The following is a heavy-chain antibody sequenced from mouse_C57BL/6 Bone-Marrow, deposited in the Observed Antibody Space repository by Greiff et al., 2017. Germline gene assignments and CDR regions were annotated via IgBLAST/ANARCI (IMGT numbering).Heavy chain of an antibody. CDR1: GYTFTSYW. CDR3: ARFYGNYFYYAMDY. CDR2: IHPNSGST. V-gene: IGHV1-64*01. J-gene: IGHJ4*01. D-gene: IGHD2-1*01. Sequence: VKLQQPGAELVKPGASVKLSCKASGYTFTSYWMHWVKQRPGQGLEWIGMIHPNSGSTNYNEKFKSKATLTVDKSSSTAYMRLSSLTSEDSAVYYCARFYGNYFYYAMDYWGQGTSVTVSS.